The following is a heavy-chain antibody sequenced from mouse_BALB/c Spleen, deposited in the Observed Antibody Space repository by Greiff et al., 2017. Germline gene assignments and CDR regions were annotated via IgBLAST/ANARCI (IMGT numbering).Heavy chain of an antibody. Sequence: EVQLQQSGPELVKPGASVKISCKASGYTFTDYNMPWVKQSHGKSLEWIGYIYPYNGGTGYNQKFKSKATLTVDNSSSTAYMELRSLTSEDSAVYYCARDDYDGGYYAMDYWGQGTSVTVSS. D-gene: IGHD2-4*01. V-gene: IGHV1S29*02. J-gene: IGHJ4*01. CDR2: IYPYNGGT. CDR1: GYTFTDYN. CDR3: ARDDYDGGYYAMDY.